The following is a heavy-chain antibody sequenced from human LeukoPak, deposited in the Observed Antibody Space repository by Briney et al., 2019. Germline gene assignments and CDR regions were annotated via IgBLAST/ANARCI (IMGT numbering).Heavy chain of an antibody. CDR3: AKDLHYGAFGY. CDR1: GFTFSSYW. Sequence: PGGSLRLSCAASGFTFSSYWMSWVRQAPGKGLEWVANIKQDGSEKYYVDSVKGRFTISRDNSKNTLYLLMNSLRAEDTALYYCAKDLHYGAFGYWGQGTLVTVSS. J-gene: IGHJ4*02. D-gene: IGHD3-16*01. CDR2: IKQDGSEK. V-gene: IGHV3-7*03.